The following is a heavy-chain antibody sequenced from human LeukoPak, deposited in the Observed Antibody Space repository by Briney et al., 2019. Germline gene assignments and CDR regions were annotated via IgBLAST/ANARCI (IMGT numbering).Heavy chain of an antibody. CDR3: ARWVTRFGTTSHFDY. CDR1: GASFSDYY. J-gene: IGHJ4*02. V-gene: IGHV4-34*01. CDR2: INYSGTT. Sequence: SETLSLTCAVYGASFSDYYWSWIRQTPGRGLEWIGEINYSGTTTYNPSLKSRVTISADTSKNQFSLNLTSVAAADTALYYCARWVTRFGTTSHFDYWGQGTPVTVSS. D-gene: IGHD1-7*01.